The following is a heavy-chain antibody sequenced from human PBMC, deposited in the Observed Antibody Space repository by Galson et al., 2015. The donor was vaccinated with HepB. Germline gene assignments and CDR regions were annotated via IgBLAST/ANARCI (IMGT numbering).Heavy chain of an antibody. CDR3: AKDRGYGDSEFDF. D-gene: IGHD4-17*01. Sequence: SLRLSCAASGFDFTSFATSWVRQAPGKGLEWVSTISGGGGRIHYADSVKGRFTISRDNSKNTLYLQMNSLRPEDTAVYYCAKDRGYGDSEFDFWGQGTLVTVSS. V-gene: IGHV3-23*01. CDR1: GFDFTSFA. CDR2: ISGGGGRI. J-gene: IGHJ4*02.